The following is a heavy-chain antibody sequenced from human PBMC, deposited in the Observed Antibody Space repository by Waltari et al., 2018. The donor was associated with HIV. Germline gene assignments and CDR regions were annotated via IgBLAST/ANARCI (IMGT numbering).Heavy chain of an antibody. Sequence: QVQRVQSGAEGKKPGASVKVSCKVSGNTPSELSMAWVRQAPGKGLEWMGGFDPEDGETIYAQKFQGRVTMTEDTSTDTAYMELSSLRSEDTAVYYCATSTNYLAGAEYFQHWGQGTLVTVSS. CDR1: GNTPSELS. J-gene: IGHJ1*01. D-gene: IGHD1-1*01. CDR3: ATSTNYLAGAEYFQH. CDR2: FDPEDGET. V-gene: IGHV1-24*01.